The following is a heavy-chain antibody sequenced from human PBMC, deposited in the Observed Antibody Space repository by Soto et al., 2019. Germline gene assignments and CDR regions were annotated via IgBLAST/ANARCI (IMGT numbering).Heavy chain of an antibody. Sequence: PSETLSLTCTVSGGSISSYYWSWIRQPAGKGLEWIGRIYTSGSTNYNPSLKSRVTMSVDTSKNQFSLKLSSVTAADTAVYYCARGSLYTGYSSSWFADTFDYWGQGTLVTAPQ. D-gene: IGHD6-13*01. CDR3: ARGSLYTGYSSSWFADTFDY. V-gene: IGHV4-4*07. J-gene: IGHJ4*02. CDR2: IYTSGST. CDR1: GGSISSYY.